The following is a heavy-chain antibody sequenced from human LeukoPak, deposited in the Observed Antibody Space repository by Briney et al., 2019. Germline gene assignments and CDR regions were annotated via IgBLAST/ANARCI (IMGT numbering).Heavy chain of an antibody. V-gene: IGHV3-9*01. CDR3: ARDKVIAAAGSDF. CDR2: ISRNSGNI. J-gene: IGHJ4*02. D-gene: IGHD6-13*01. Sequence: PGGSLRLSCAASGFTFDDYAMHWVRQTPGKGLEWVSYISRNSGNIGYADSVKGRFTISRDNAKNSLFLQMNSLRDEDTALYYCARDKVIAAAGSDFWGQGTLVTVSS. CDR1: GFTFDDYA.